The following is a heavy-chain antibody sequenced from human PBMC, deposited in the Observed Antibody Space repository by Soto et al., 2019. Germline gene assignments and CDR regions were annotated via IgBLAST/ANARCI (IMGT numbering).Heavy chain of an antibody. CDR3: ARVAVTAGTDI. Sequence: SETLSLTCAVSGGSISSGGYSWSWIRQPPEKGLEWIGYIYHSGSTYYNPSLKSRVTISVDRSKNQFSLKLSSVTAADTAVYYCARVAVTAGTDIWGQGTMVTVSS. V-gene: IGHV4-30-2*01. D-gene: IGHD2-21*02. J-gene: IGHJ3*02. CDR2: IYHSGST. CDR1: GGSISSGGYS.